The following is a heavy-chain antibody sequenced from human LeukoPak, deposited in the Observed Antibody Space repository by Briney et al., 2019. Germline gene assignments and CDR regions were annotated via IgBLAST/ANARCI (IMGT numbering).Heavy chain of an antibody. Sequence: GGSLRLSCAASGFTFNDYAMHWVRQAPGKGLEWVTLISGDGDSAYYADSVKGRFTISRDNSKNSLYPQMNSLRTEDTALYYCAKDSLEAAGNFDYWGQGTLVTVSS. CDR1: GFTFNDYA. D-gene: IGHD6-13*01. CDR2: ISGDGDSA. CDR3: AKDSLEAAGNFDY. V-gene: IGHV3-43*02. J-gene: IGHJ4*02.